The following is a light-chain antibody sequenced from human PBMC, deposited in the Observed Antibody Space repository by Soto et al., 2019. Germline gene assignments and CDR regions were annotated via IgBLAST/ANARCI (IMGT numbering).Light chain of an antibody. Sequence: QSALTQPASVSWSPGQSITISCTGTSSDVGGDNYVSWYQQHPVKAPQLLIYEVTYRPAGVSNRFSGSKSVNTASLTSSGLQAEDEADYFCGSYTSSNTLVFGTGTKLTVL. J-gene: IGLJ1*01. CDR2: EVT. CDR1: SSDVGGDNY. V-gene: IGLV2-14*03. CDR3: GSYTSSNTLV.